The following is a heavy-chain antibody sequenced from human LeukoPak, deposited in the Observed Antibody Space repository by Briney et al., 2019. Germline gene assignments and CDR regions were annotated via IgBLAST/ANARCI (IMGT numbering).Heavy chain of an antibody. V-gene: IGHV3-23*01. Sequence: PGGSLRLSCAASGFTFSSYSMNWVRQAPGKGLEWVSAIRSSGGGTYYADSVKGRFTISRDNSKNTLFLRMNSLRAEDTAVYYCAGVGPTGYWGQGTLVTVSS. CDR2: IRSSGGGT. CDR1: GFTFSSYS. CDR3: AGVGPTGY. J-gene: IGHJ4*02. D-gene: IGHD1-26*01.